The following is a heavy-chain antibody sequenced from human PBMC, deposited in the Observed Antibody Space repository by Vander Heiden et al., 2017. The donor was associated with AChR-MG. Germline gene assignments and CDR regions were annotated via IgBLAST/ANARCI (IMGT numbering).Heavy chain of an antibody. CDR1: GYRFTSYW. V-gene: IGHV5-51*01. CDR2: IYPGDSDT. CDR3: ARHGEMATNYYGMDV. J-gene: IGHJ6*02. Sequence: EVQLVQCGAEVKQPGESLKISCKGSGYRFTSYWSGWVRQMPGKGLEWMGIIYPGDSDTRYSPSFQGQVTISADKSISTAYLQWSSLKASDTAMYYCARHGEMATNYYGMDVWGQGTTVTVSS. D-gene: IGHD5-12*01.